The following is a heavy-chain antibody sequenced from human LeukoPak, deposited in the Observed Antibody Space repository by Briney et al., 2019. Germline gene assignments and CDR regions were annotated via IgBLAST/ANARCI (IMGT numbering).Heavy chain of an antibody. D-gene: IGHD2-15*01. CDR3: ARDRFERGEKGRYCSGGSCSV. CDR2: IGTAGDT. Sequence: GGSLRLSCAASGFTFSSYDMHWVRQATGKGLEWVSAIGTAGDTYYPGSVKGRFTISRDNSKNTLYLQMNSLRAEDTAVYYCARDRFERGEKGRYCSGGSCSVWGQGTMVTVSS. CDR1: GFTFSSYD. J-gene: IGHJ3*01. V-gene: IGHV3-13*01.